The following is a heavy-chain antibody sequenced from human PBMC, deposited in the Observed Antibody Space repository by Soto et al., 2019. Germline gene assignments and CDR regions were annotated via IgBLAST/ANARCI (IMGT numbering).Heavy chain of an antibody. CDR3: ARGISGVGYYYYYGMDV. D-gene: IGHD2-15*01. Sequence: PSETLSLTCTVSYGSISNYYWTWIRQPAGKGLEWIGRIYSSGTTNYNPSLKSRVTMSVDTPKNQFSLKLSSVTAADTAVYYCARGISGVGYYYYYGMDVWGQGTTVT. J-gene: IGHJ6*02. V-gene: IGHV4-4*07. CDR1: YGSISNYY. CDR2: IYSSGTT.